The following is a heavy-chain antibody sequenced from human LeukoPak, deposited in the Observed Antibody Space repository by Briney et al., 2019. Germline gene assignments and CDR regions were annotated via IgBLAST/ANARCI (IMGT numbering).Heavy chain of an antibody. CDR1: GYTFTSYY. CDR3: ARDQVGATDY. CDR2: INPSGGST. D-gene: IGHD1-26*01. Sequence: GASVKVSCKASGYTFTSYYMHWVRQAPGQGLEWMGIINPSGGSTTYAQKFQGRVTMTRDMATSTVYMETSSLRSEDTAVYYCARDQVGATDYWGQGTLVTVSS. V-gene: IGHV1-46*01. J-gene: IGHJ4*02.